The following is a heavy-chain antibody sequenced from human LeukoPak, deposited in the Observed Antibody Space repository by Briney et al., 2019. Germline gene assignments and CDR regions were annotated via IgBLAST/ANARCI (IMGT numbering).Heavy chain of an antibody. J-gene: IGHJ4*02. CDR3: ARGPSLGLDLWFGLEGY. CDR2: IDPSGGST. CDR1: GYTFTSYY. Sequence: GASVKVSCKASGYTFTSYYMHWVRQAPGQGLEWMGVIDPSGGSTSYAQKFQGRVTMTRDTSTSTVYMEVSSLRSEDTAVYYCARGPSLGLDLWFGLEGYWGQGTLVTVSS. D-gene: IGHD3-10*01. V-gene: IGHV1-46*01.